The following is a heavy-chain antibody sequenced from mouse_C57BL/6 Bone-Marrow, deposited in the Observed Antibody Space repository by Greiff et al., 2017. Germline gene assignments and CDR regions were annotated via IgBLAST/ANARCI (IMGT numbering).Heavy chain of an antibody. CDR1: GFTFSDYY. J-gene: IGHJ4*01. CDR2: ISNGGGST. V-gene: IGHV5-12*01. Sequence: EVQGVESGGGLVQPGGSLKLSCAASGFTFSDYYMYWVRQTPEKRLEWVAYISNGGGSTYYPDTVKGRFTISRDNAKNTLYLQMSRLKSEDTAMYYCARHGMITTYYYAMDYWGQGTSVTVSS. D-gene: IGHD2-4*01. CDR3: ARHGMITTYYYAMDY.